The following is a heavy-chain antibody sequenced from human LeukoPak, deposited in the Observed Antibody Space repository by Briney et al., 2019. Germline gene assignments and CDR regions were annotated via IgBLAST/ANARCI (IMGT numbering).Heavy chain of an antibody. CDR1: GGSISSYY. V-gene: IGHV4-59*01. J-gene: IGHJ4*02. CDR2: IYYSGST. CDR3: AREGFGLLDY. Sequence: PSETLSLTCTVSGGSISSYYWSWIRRPPGKGLEWIGYIYYSGSTNYNPSLKSRVTISVDTSKNQFSLKLSSVTAADTAVYYCAREGFGLLDYWGQGTLVTVSS. D-gene: IGHD3/OR15-3a*01.